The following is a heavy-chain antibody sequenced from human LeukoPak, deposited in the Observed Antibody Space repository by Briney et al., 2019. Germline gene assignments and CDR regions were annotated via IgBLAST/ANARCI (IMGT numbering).Heavy chain of an antibody. Sequence: SETLSLTCAVYGESFTGESFTDYYWSWIRQTPGKGLEWIGEINHNGNTNYNPSLKSRVTLSVDTSMNHFSLTLNSVTAADTAIYYCARGGSRDWNYYNSYYMDVWGRGTTVTVSS. V-gene: IGHV4-34*01. CDR1: GESFTGESFTDYY. D-gene: IGHD2-21*02. J-gene: IGHJ6*03. CDR3: ARGGSRDWNYYNSYYMDV. CDR2: INHNGNT.